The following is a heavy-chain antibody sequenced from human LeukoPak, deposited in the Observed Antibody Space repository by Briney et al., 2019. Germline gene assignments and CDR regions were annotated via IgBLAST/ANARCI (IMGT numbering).Heavy chain of an antibody. J-gene: IGHJ4*02. CDR2: ISDRGSRT. Sequence: GGSLRLSCAVSGITLSNYGMSWVRQAPGKGLEWVAGISDRGSRTNYADSVKGRFTISTDHPKNTLYLQMNSLRAEDTAVYFCAKRGVVIRVILVGFHQEAYYFDSWGQGALVTVSS. CDR1: GITLSNYG. D-gene: IGHD3-22*01. CDR3: AKRGVVIRVILVGFHQEAYYFDS. V-gene: IGHV3-23*01.